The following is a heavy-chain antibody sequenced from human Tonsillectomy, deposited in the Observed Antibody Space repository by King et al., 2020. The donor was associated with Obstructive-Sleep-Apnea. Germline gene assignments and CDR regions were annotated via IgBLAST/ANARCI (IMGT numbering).Heavy chain of an antibody. CDR2: IYHSGTT. Sequence: QMQLQESGPGLVKPSETLSLTCSVSGFSISSGFYWGWVRQPPGKGLEWIANIYHSGTTYYNPSLKSRVTISVDTSKNHISLTMTSMTAADTAVYYCARALTTVAWFDPWGQGSLVIVSS. CDR3: ARALTTVAWFDP. D-gene: IGHD4-11*01. V-gene: IGHV4-38-2*02. CDR1: GFSISSGFY. J-gene: IGHJ5*02.